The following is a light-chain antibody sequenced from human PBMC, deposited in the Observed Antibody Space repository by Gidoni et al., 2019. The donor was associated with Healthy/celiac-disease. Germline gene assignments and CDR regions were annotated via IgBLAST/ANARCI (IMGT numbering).Light chain of an antibody. CDR2: AAS. J-gene: IGKJ1*01. CDR1: QSISSY. Sequence: DIQMTQSPSSLSASVGDRVTSTCRASQSISSYLNWYQQKPGKAPKLLIYAASSLQSGVPSRFSGSGSGTDFTLTISSLQPECFATYYCQQSYSTAWTFGPGTKVEIK. V-gene: IGKV1-39*01. CDR3: QQSYSTAWT.